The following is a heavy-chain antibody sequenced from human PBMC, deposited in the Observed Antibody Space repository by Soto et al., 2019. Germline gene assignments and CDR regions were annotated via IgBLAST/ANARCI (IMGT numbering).Heavy chain of an antibody. CDR3: ARERVSHWYLGTTFDY. V-gene: IGHV6-1*01. J-gene: IGHJ4*02. Sequence: PSQTLSLTCVIPGDSVSSNSAAWNWIRQSPSRGLEWLGRTYYRSKWYNDYAVSVKSRITINPDTSKNQFSLQLNSVTPEDTAVYYCARERVSHWYLGTTFDYWGQGTLVTVSS. D-gene: IGHD6-13*01. CDR1: GDSVSSNSAA. CDR2: TYYRSKWYN.